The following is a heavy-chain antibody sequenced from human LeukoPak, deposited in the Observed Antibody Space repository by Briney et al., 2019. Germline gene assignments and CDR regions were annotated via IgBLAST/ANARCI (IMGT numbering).Heavy chain of an antibody. Sequence: GASVKVSCKASGYTFTGYYMNWVRQAPGQGLEWMGWINPNSGGTNYAQKFQGRVTMTRDTSISTAYMELSRLRSDDTAVYYCARGGQYVLHYDSSGYPPRGHWGQGTLVTVSS. CDR3: ARGGQYVLHYDSSGYPPRGH. V-gene: IGHV1-2*02. D-gene: IGHD3-22*01. CDR1: GYTFTGYY. CDR2: INPNSGGT. J-gene: IGHJ4*02.